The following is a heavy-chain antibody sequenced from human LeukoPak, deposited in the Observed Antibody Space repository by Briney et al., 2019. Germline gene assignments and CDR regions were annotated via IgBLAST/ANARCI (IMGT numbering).Heavy chain of an antibody. CDR2: INSDGSSI. V-gene: IGHV3-74*01. D-gene: IGHD4-17*01. J-gene: IGHJ5*02. CDR3: AKVYGAYGWFDP. CDR1: GFHFSSYW. Sequence: GGSLRLSCTASGFHFSSYWLHWVRQAPAKGLVWVSRINSDGSSIIYADAVKGRFTISRGNAKHTLYLQTNRLRAEDPAWFYLAKVYGAYGWFDPWGQGALFTVSS.